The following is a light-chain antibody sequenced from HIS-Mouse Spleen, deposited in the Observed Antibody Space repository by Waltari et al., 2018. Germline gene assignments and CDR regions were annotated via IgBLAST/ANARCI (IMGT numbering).Light chain of an antibody. J-gene: IGLJ3*02. V-gene: IGLV2-23*01. CDR3: CSYAGSSTFWV. Sequence: PGQSITISCTGTSSYVWSYNLVSWYQQHPGKAPKLMIYEGSKRPSGVSNLFSGSKSGNTASLTISGLQAEDEADYYCCSYAGSSTFWVFGGGTKLTVL. CDR2: EGS. CDR1: SSYVWSYNL.